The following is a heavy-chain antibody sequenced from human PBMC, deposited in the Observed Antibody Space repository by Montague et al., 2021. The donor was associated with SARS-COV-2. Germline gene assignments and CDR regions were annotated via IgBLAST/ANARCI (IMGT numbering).Heavy chain of an antibody. CDR2: ISYAGRI. J-gene: IGHJ4*02. D-gene: IGHD2-15*01. Sequence: SETLSLTCTVSGGSISSPDYYWGWIRQSPGKGLEWIGSISYAGRIYYNPSLRSRVSFSMDTSKNHFSLSLNSVTAADTSVYFCARQLPSYCRTYNCYPYYFDVWGQGALVTVSS. CDR1: GGSISSPDYY. CDR3: ARQLPSYCRTYNCYPYYFDV. V-gene: IGHV4-39*01.